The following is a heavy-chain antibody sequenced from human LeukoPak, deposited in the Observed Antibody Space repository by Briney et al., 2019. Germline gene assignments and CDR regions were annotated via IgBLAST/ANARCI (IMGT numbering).Heavy chain of an antibody. CDR3: AKEWRRRSSGPAPPFDY. V-gene: IGHV4-38-2*02. CDR2: IYHSGST. D-gene: IGHD6-19*01. CDR1: GYSISSGYY. J-gene: IGHJ4*02. Sequence: SETLSLTCTVSGYSISSGYYWGWIRQPPGKGLEWIGSIYHSGSTYYNPSLKSRVTISVDTSKNQFSLKLSSVTAADTAVYYCAKEWRRRSSGPAPPFDYWGQGTLVTVSS.